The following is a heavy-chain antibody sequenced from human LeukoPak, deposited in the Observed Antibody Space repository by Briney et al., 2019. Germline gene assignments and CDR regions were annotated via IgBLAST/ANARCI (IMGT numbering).Heavy chain of an antibody. J-gene: IGHJ4*02. CDR2: IYTSGST. CDR3: ARDRGSGWPSADYYFDY. Sequence: SETLSLTCTVSGGPISSYYWSWIRQPAGKGLEWIGRIYTSGSTNYNPSLKSRVTMSVDTSKNQFSLKLSSVTAADTAVYYCARDRGSGWPSADYYFDYWGQGTLVTVSS. CDR1: GGPISSYY. D-gene: IGHD6-19*01. V-gene: IGHV4-4*07.